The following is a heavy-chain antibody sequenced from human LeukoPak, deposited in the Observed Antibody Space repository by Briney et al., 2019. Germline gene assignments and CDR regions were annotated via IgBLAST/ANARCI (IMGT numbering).Heavy chain of an antibody. CDR2: INPSGGST. CDR1: GYTFSDYL. CDR3: ATASVITMIEGY. V-gene: IGHV1-46*01. D-gene: IGHD3-22*01. J-gene: IGHJ4*02. Sequence: ASVKVSCKASGYTFSDYLIHWVRQAPGQGLEWMGIINPSGGSTSYAQKFQGRVTMTRDTSTSTVYMELSSLRSEDTAVYYCATASVITMIEGYWGQGTLVTVSS.